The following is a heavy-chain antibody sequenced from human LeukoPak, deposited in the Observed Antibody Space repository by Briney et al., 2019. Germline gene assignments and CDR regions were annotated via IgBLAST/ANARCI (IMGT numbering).Heavy chain of an antibody. Sequence: ASVKVSCKASGYTFTSYYIHWLRQAPGQGLEWMGWINPYTGGTNYAQKFQGRVTMTRDTSITTVYMEVSSLISDDTAVYYCSRAAPRNTKGTFDFWGHGTMVTVSS. V-gene: IGHV1-2*02. CDR3: SRAAPRNTKGTFDF. CDR1: GYTFTSYY. CDR2: INPYTGGT. J-gene: IGHJ3*01. D-gene: IGHD1-14*01.